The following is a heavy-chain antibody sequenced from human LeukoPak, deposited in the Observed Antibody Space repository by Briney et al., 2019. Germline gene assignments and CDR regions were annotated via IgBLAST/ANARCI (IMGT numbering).Heavy chain of an antibody. CDR2: IIPIFGTA. V-gene: IGHV1-69*13. Sequence: SVKVSCKASGGTFSSYAISWVRQAPRQGLEWMGGIIPIFGTANYAQKFQGRVTITADESTSTAYMELSSLRSEDTAVYYCARSVWELLHHWFDPWGQGTLVTVSS. D-gene: IGHD1-26*01. CDR3: ARSVWELLHHWFDP. CDR1: GGTFSSYA. J-gene: IGHJ5*02.